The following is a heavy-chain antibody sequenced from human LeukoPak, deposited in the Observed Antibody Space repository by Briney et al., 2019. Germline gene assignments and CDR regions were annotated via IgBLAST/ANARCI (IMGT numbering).Heavy chain of an antibody. CDR3: ARGIQLWLRPFDY. CDR2: IYYSGST. Sequence: SETLSLTCTVSGGSISSYYWSWIRQPPGKGLEWIGYIYYSGSTNYNPSLKSRVTISVDTSKNQFSLKLSSVTAADTAVYYCARGIQLWLRPFDYWGQGTLVTVSS. J-gene: IGHJ4*02. D-gene: IGHD5-18*01. CDR1: GGSISSYY. V-gene: IGHV4-59*01.